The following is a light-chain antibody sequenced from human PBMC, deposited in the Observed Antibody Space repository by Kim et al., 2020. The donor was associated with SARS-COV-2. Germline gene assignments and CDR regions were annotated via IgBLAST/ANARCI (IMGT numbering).Light chain of an antibody. Sequence: SASVGDRVTITCRASQSISNWLAWYQQKPGRAPSLLIYLASTLESGVPSRFSGSSSGTEFTLTTTSLQPDDFATYYCQHYSRFPYTFGQGTKLEI. J-gene: IGKJ2*01. CDR2: LAS. V-gene: IGKV1-5*03. CDR3: QHYSRFPYT. CDR1: QSISNW.